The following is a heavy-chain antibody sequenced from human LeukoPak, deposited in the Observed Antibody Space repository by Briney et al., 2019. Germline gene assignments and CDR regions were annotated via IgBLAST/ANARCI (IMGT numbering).Heavy chain of an antibody. CDR2: IHYSGST. CDR3: ARSRGGYGDYGSWFDP. D-gene: IGHD3-16*01. V-gene: IGHV4-59*01. J-gene: IGHJ5*02. CDR1: GGSIGSFF. Sequence: PSETLSLTCTVSGGSIGSFFWSWLRQPPGKALEWIGYIHYSGSTKYNPSLKSRVTISVDTSENQFSLTLNSVTAADTAVYYCARSRGGYGDYGSWFDPWGQGILVTVSS.